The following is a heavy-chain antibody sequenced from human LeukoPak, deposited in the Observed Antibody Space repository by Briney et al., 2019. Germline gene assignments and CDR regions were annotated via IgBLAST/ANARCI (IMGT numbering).Heavy chain of an antibody. D-gene: IGHD3-22*01. CDR2: INHSGST. Sequence: PSETLSLTCAVYGGSFSGYYWSWIRQPPGKGLEWIGEINHSGSTNYNPSLKSRVTISVDTSKNQFSLKLISVTAADTAVYYCARRTMWLSYFDYWGQGTLVTVSS. V-gene: IGHV4-34*01. CDR3: ARRTMWLSYFDY. J-gene: IGHJ4*02. CDR1: GGSFSGYY.